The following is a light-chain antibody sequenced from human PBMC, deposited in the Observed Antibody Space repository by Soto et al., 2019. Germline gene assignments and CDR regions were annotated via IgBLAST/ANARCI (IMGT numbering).Light chain of an antibody. Sequence: QSALTQPPSASGSPGQSVTISCTGSSSDVGGYNYVSWYQQHPGKAPKVMIYEVSKRPSGVPDRFSGSKSANTASLTVSGLQAEDEADYYCSSYAGNNSPWVFGGGTKVTVL. CDR3: SSYAGNNSPWV. V-gene: IGLV2-8*01. CDR1: SSDVGGYNY. CDR2: EVS. J-gene: IGLJ3*02.